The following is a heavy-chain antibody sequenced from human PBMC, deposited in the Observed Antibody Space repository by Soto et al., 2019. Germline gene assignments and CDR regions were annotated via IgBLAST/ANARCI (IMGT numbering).Heavy chain of an antibody. D-gene: IGHD3-3*01. CDR2: IIPIFGTA. Sequence: GASVKVSCKASGGTFSSYAISWVRQAPGQGLEWMGGIIPIFGTANYAQKFQGRVTITADESTSTAYMELSSLRSEDTAVYYCAALFWSGYSACYYGMDVWGQGTTVTVSS. J-gene: IGHJ6*02. CDR1: GGTFSSYA. CDR3: AALFWSGYSACYYGMDV. V-gene: IGHV1-69*13.